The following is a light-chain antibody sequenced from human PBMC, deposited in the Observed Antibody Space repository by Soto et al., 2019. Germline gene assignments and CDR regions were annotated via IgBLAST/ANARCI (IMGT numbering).Light chain of an antibody. CDR1: SPNIGAGYD. J-gene: IGLJ1*01. Sequence: QSVLTQPPPVSGAPGRRVTISCTGSSPNIGAGYDVHWYQQLPGTAPKLLIYGNSNRPSGVPDRFSGSKSGTSAPLAITGLQAGDEADYYSQSYDSSLSGYVFGTGTKVTVL. CDR3: QSYDSSLSGYV. CDR2: GNS. V-gene: IGLV1-40*01.